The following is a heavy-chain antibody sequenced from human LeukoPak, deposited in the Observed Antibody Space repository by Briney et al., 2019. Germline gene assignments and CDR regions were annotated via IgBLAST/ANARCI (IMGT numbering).Heavy chain of an antibody. Sequence: SETLSLTCTVSGGSISIYYWNWIRQPPGKGLERIGYIYNSGSSTIYNPSLKSRVTISVDTSKNQFSLRLSSVTAADTAVYFCVRDRELTYWGQGTLVTVSS. D-gene: IGHD3-10*01. CDR2: IYNSGSST. CDR3: VRDRELTY. J-gene: IGHJ4*02. CDR1: GGSISIYY. V-gene: IGHV4-59*01.